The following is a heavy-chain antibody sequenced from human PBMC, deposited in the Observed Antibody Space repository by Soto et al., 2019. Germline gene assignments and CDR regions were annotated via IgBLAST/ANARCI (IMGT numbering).Heavy chain of an antibody. V-gene: IGHV3-33*01. CDR3: ARYIPGVRYSGMDV. CDR2: IWYDGSNK. CDR1: GFTFSSYG. J-gene: IGHJ6*02. Sequence: GGSLRLSCAASGFTFSSYGMHWVRQAPGKGLEWVAVIWYDGSNKYYADSVKGRFTISRDNSGNTLFLEMYSLRAEDTAVYYCARYIPGVRYSGMDVWGQGTTVTVSS. D-gene: IGHD2-21*01.